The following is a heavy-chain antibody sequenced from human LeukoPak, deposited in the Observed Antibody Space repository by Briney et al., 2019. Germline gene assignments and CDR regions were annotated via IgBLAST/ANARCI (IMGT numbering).Heavy chain of an antibody. CDR2: IYHSGST. CDR1: GGSISSSNW. J-gene: IGHJ4*02. CDR3: ARDRYYDFWSGYRYPDY. Sequence: PSETLSLTCAVSGGSISSSNWWSWVRQPPGKGLEWIGEIYHSGSTNYNPSPKSRVTISVDKSKNQFSLKLSSVTAADTAVYYCARDRYYDFWSGYRYPDYWGQGTLVTVSS. V-gene: IGHV4-4*02. D-gene: IGHD3-3*01.